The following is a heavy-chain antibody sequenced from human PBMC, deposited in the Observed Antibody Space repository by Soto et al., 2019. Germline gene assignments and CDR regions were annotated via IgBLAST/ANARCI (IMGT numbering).Heavy chain of an antibody. CDR1: GYTFTSYG. V-gene: IGHV1-18*01. J-gene: IGHJ1*01. CDR3: ARVSDFWSGPAY. Sequence: ASVTVSGKASGYTFTSYGISWVRQAPGQGLEWMGWISAYNGNTNYAQKLQGRVTMTTDTSTSTAYMELRSLRSDDTAVYYCARVSDFWSGPAYWGQGTLVTVSS. D-gene: IGHD3-3*01. CDR2: ISAYNGNT.